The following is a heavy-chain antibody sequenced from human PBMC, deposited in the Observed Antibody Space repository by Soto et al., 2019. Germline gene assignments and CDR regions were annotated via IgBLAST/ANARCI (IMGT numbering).Heavy chain of an antibody. J-gene: IGHJ5*02. CDR2: IYYSGST. Sequence: SETLSLTCTVSGGSISSYYWGWIRQPPGKGLEWIGHIYYSGSTSYNSSLKSRVTMSMNASKSQLSLKLRSVTAADTAVYYCARVRDCSGGTCYSWWIDPWGQGTLVTVSS. D-gene: IGHD2-15*01. CDR3: ARVRDCSGGTCYSWWIDP. V-gene: IGHV4-59*01. CDR1: GGSISSYY.